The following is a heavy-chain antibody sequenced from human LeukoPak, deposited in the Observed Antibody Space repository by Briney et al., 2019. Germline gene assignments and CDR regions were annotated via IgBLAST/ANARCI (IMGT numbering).Heavy chain of an antibody. CDR1: GGSISSRTYY. J-gene: IGHJ5*02. D-gene: IGHD3-10*01. CDR2: VEYRGST. CDR3: ARHGYYSGSRFDP. V-gene: IGHV4-39*01. Sequence: SETLSLTCTVSGGSISSRTYYSGCIRQSPGKGLEWIGIVEYRGSTHHNVALKTQLNVSVDTSKNQFFLKLTSVTAADTAVYYCARHGYYSGSRFDPWGQGTLVTVSS.